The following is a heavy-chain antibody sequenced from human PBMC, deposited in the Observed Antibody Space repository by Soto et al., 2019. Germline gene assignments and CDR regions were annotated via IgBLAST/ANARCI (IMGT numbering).Heavy chain of an antibody. J-gene: IGHJ5*02. CDR2: IYCSGST. CDR3: ARHKDYEERHNWFDP. V-gene: IGHV4-59*08. D-gene: IGHD1-1*01. CDR1: GGSISSYY. Sequence: KASETLSLTCTVSGGSISSYYWSWIRQPPGKGLEWIGYIYCSGSTNYNPSLKSRVTISVDTSKNQFSLKLSSVTAADTAVYYCARHKDYEERHNWFDPWGQGTLVTVSS.